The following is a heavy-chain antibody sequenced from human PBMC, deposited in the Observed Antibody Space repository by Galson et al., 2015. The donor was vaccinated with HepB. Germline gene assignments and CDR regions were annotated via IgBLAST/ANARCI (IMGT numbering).Heavy chain of an antibody. CDR3: ARKGTYGRYPFDF. V-gene: IGHV3-74*01. CDR1: GFTLSSYW. CDR2: LHSDGTGT. D-gene: IGHD3-10*01. J-gene: IGHJ4*02. Sequence: SLRLSCAASGFTLSSYWMHWVRQAPGKGLVWVSRLHSDGTGTTYGDSVKGRFAISRDNAKATLYLQMNSLRVEDTALYYCARKGTYGRYPFDFWGQGTLVAVSS.